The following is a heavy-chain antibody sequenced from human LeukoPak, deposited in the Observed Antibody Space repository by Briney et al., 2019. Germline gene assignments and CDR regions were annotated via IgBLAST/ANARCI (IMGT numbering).Heavy chain of an antibody. CDR1: GGSISSYY. CDR3: ARGRRYFDY. V-gene: IGHV4-59*01. Sequence: SETLSLTCTVSGGSISSYYWSWIRQPPGKGLEWIGYIYYSGSTNYNPSLKSRVTISVDTSKNQFSLKLSSVTAADTAVYYCARGRRYFDYWGQGTLVTVSS. CDR2: IYYSGST. J-gene: IGHJ4*02.